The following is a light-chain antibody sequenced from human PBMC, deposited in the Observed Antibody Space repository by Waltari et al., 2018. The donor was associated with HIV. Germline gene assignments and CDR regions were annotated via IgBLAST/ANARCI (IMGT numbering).Light chain of an antibody. CDR3: QVWDGDSNHVV. V-gene: IGLV3-21*04. J-gene: IGLJ2*01. Sequence: SYMLTQPPSVSVAPGETARITCEGDNIGSRSVQWYQQKAGQAPVLVIYYDIERHSGIPERFSGSNSDNTATLTISRVEAGDEADYYCQVWDGDSNHVVFGGGTKLTVL. CDR1: NIGSRS. CDR2: YDI.